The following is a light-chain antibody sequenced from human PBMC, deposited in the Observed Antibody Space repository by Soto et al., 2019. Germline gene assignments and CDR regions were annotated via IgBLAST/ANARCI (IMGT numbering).Light chain of an antibody. CDR2: ENN. Sequence: QSVLTQPPSVSAAPGQKVTISCSGSSSNIGNNYVSWYQQLPGTAPKLLIYENNKRPSGITDRFSGSKSGTSATLGITGLQTGDEADYYCGTWDSSLSAGLFGGGTKLTVL. V-gene: IGLV1-51*02. J-gene: IGLJ3*02. CDR3: GTWDSSLSAGL. CDR1: SSNIGNNY.